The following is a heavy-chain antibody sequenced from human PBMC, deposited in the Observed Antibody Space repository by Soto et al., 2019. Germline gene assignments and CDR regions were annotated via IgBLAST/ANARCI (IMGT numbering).Heavy chain of an antibody. CDR2: INAGNGNT. Sequence: PGESLKISCKGPGYTFTSYAMHWVRQAPGQRLEWMGWINAGNGNTKYSQKFQGRVTITRDTSASTAYMELSSLRSEDTAVYYCAREPLSAHHLSFDLWGRGTLVTVSS. CDR3: AREPLSAHHLSFDL. V-gene: IGHV1-3*01. J-gene: IGHJ2*01. D-gene: IGHD6-25*01. CDR1: GYTFTSYA.